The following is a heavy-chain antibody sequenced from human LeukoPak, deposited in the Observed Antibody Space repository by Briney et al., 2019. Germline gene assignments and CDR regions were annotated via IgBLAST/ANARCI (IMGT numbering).Heavy chain of an antibody. V-gene: IGHV3-7*04. CDR1: GFTFSYYW. D-gene: IGHD3-22*01. CDR3: ARDEHQFYHASSGRFDY. CDR2: IKQDGSEK. J-gene: IGHJ4*02. Sequence: GGSLRLSCAASGFTFSYYWMGWVRQAPGKGLEWVANIKQDGSEKYYVDSVKGRFTIPRDNAKNSLYLQMNSMRAEDTAVYYCARDEHQFYHASSGRFDYWGQGILVTVSS.